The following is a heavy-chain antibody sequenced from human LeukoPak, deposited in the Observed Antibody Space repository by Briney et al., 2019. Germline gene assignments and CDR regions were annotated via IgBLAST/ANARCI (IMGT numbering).Heavy chain of an antibody. CDR3: ARETGIAAAGTLDY. V-gene: IGHV3-30*03. CDR2: ISYDGSNK. J-gene: IGHJ4*02. Sequence: PGGSLRLSCAASGFTFSSYGMHWVRQAPGKGLEWVAVISYDGSNKYYADSVKGRFTISRDNSKNALYLQMNSLRAEDTAVYYCARETGIAAAGTLDYWGQGTLVTVSS. CDR1: GFTFSSYG. D-gene: IGHD6-13*01.